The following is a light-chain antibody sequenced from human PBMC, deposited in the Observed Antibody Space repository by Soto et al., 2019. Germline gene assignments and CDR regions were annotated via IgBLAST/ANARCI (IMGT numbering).Light chain of an antibody. J-gene: IGLJ2*01. CDR2: DVT. Sequence: QSVLTQPASVSGSPGQSITISCTGTSSDVGGYNYVSWYQHHPGKAPKLMIYDVTHRPSGISFRFSGSKSGNTASLTISRLQAEDEADYYCSSYTSSNTVLFGAGTKRPS. CDR3: SSYTSSNTVL. CDR1: SSDVGGYNY. V-gene: IGLV2-14*03.